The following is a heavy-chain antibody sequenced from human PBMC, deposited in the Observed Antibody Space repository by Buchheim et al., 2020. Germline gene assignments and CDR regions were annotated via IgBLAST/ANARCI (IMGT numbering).Heavy chain of an antibody. D-gene: IGHD6-19*01. CDR3: AKGQWLVVIQGWFDP. V-gene: IGHV3-30*18. CDR2: ISYDGSNK. J-gene: IGHJ5*02. CDR1: GFTFSSYG. Sequence: QVQLVESGGGVVQPGRSLRLSCAASGFTFSSYGMHWVRQAPGKGLEWVAVISYDGSNKYYADSVKGRFTISRDNSKNTLYLQMNSLRAEDTAVYYCAKGQWLVVIQGWFDPWGQGTL.